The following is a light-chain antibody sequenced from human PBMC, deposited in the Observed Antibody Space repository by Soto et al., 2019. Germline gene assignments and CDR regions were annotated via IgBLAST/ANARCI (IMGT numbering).Light chain of an antibody. CDR3: GTWDSSLSAVV. CDR1: SSNIGNNY. Sequence: QSVLTQPPSVSAAPGQKVTISCSGSSSNIGNNYVSWYQQLPGTAPQLLIYDNNKRPSGIPDRFSGSKSGTSATLGITGLQTGDEADYCGTWDSSLSAVVFGGGTKLTVL. CDR2: DNN. J-gene: IGLJ2*01. V-gene: IGLV1-51*01.